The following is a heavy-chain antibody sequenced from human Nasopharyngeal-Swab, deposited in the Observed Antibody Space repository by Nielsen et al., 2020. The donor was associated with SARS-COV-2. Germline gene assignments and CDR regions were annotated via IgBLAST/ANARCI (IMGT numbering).Heavy chain of an antibody. CDR1: GFTFSDYY. CDR3: ARDTGYCSGGSCYLSHFDY. J-gene: IGHJ4*02. D-gene: IGHD2-15*01. CDR2: ISSSGSTI. V-gene: IGHV3-11*04. Sequence: GGSLRLSCAASGFTFSDYYMSWIRQAPGKGLEWVSYISSSGSTIYYVDSVKGRFTISRDNAKNSLYLQMNSLRAEDTAVYYCARDTGYCSGGSCYLSHFDYWGQGTLVTVSS.